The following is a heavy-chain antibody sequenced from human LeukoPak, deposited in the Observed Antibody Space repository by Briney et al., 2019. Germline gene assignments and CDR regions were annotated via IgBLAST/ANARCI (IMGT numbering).Heavy chain of an antibody. J-gene: IGHJ6*04. V-gene: IGHV3-33*01. CDR1: GFTFSSYG. CDR2: NK. CDR3: ARDARDCSSTSCYQSYYYYYGMDV. D-gene: IGHD2-2*01. Sequence: GGSLRLSCAASGFTFSSYGMHWVRQAPGKGLEWVAVNKYYADSVKGRFTISRDNSKNTLYLQMNSLRAEDTAVYYCARDARDCSSTSCYQSYYYYYGMDVWGKGTTVTVSS.